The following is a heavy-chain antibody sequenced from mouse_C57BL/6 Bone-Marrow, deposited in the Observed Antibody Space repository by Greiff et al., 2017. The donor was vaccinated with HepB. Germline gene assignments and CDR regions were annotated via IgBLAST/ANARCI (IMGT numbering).Heavy chain of an antibody. CDR2: IYPGDGDT. CDR1: GYAFSSSW. D-gene: IGHD1-1*01. Sequence: VQLVESGPELVKPGASVKISCKASGYAFSSSWMNWVKQRPGKGLEWIGRIYPGDGDTNYNGKFKGKATLTADKSSSTAYTQLSSLTSEDSAVYFCARSLDYYGSSYGYFDVWGTGTTVTVSS. V-gene: IGHV1-82*01. J-gene: IGHJ1*03. CDR3: ARSLDYYGSSYGYFDV.